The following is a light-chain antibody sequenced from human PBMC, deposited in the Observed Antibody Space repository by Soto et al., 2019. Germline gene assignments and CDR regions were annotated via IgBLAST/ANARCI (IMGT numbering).Light chain of an antibody. CDR1: SSDVGSYNL. CDR3: XSYAGSSLHWV. Sequence: QSVLTQPASVSGSPGQSITISCTGTSSDVGSYNLVSWYQQHPGKAPKLMIYXVSXXXSXVSNRFXGSKSGNTXSXTIXGXXXXXXXXXYCXSYAGSSLHWVFGGGTKLTVL. CDR2: XVS. J-gene: IGLJ3*02. V-gene: IGLV2-23*02.